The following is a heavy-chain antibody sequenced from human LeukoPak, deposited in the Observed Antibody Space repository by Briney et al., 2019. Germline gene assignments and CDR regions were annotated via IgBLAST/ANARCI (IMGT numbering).Heavy chain of an antibody. CDR2: ISWDGGST. V-gene: IGHV3-43*01. D-gene: IGHD3-3*01. CDR1: VFTFDDYT. J-gene: IGHJ3*02. CDR3: AKDEIRGRYDFWSGYYLGGAFDI. Sequence: PGGSLRLSCAASVFTFDDYTMHWVRQAPGKGLEWVSHISWDGGSTYYADSVKGRFTISRDNSKNSLYLQMNSLRTEDTALYYCAKDEIRGRYDFWSGYYLGGAFDIWGQGTMVTVSS.